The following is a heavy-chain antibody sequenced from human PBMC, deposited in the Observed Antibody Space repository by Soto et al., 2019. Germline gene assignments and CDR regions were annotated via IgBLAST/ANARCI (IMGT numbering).Heavy chain of an antibody. V-gene: IGHV3-66*01. J-gene: IGHJ6*02. CDR1: GFTVSSNY. Sequence: EVQLVESGGGLVQPGGSLRLSCAASGFTVSSNYMSWVRQAPGKGLEWVSVIYSGGSTYYADSVKGRFTISRDNSQMTLYTHMNRPRAEHTAVHYCASDRITTLMDVWGQGTTVTVSS. CDR3: ASDRITTLMDV. CDR2: IYSGGST. D-gene: IGHD1-1*01.